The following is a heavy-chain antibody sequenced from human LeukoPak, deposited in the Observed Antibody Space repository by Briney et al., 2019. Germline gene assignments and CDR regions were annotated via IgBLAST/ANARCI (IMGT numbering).Heavy chain of an antibody. V-gene: IGHV3-64D*06. Sequence: GGALRLSCSVSGFTFSTYVMCWGRQAPGKGVEYVSAISSNGDNTYYADSVKGRFTISRDNSKNTLYLQMSSLRADDTAVYYCVRGTGYWGQGTLVTVSS. CDR3: VRGTGY. J-gene: IGHJ4*02. CDR2: ISSNGDNT. CDR1: GFTFSTYV.